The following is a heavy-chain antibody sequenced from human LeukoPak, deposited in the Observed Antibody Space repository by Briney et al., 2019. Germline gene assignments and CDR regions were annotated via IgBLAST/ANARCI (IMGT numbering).Heavy chain of an antibody. CDR1: GYSISSGYS. CDR2: IYSSGST. V-gene: IGHV4-38-2*02. CDR3: ARDFWKYSSGWSVDY. J-gene: IGHJ4*02. D-gene: IGHD6-19*01. Sequence: PSETLSLTCAVSGYSISSGYSWGWIRQPPGKGLEWIGSIYSSGSTYYNPSLKSRVTISIDTSNNHFSLKLSSVTAADTAVYYCARDFWKYSSGWSVDYWGQGILVTVSS.